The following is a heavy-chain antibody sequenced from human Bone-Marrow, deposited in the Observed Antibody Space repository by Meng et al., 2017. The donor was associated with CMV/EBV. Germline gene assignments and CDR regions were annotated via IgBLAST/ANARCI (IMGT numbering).Heavy chain of an antibody. V-gene: IGHV3-69-1*02. Sequence: GGSLRLSCEASGFTFSDYEMNWVRQAPGKGLEWIAYISGGSTIYYADVVKGRFTISRDNAKNSLYLQMSSLRVEDTAVYYYARDPVGGAWIHDAFDIWGQGTVVTVSS. CDR1: GFTFSDYE. D-gene: IGHD3-16*01. CDR3: ARDPVGGAWIHDAFDI. CDR2: ISGGSTI. J-gene: IGHJ3*02.